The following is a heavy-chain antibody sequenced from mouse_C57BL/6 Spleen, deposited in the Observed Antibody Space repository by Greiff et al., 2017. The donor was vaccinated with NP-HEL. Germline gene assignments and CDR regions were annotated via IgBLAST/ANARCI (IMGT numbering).Heavy chain of an antibody. CDR2: IDPSDSYT. D-gene: IGHD2-4*01. J-gene: IGHJ1*03. Sequence: QVQLQQPGAELVMPGASVKLSCKASGYTFTSYWMHWVKQRPGQGLEWIGEIDPSDSYTNYNQKFKGKSTLTVDKSSSTAYMQLSSLTSEDSAVYYCARVLYDYVERYFDVWGTGTTVTVSS. CDR1: GYTFTSYW. CDR3: ARVLYDYVERYFDV. V-gene: IGHV1-69*01.